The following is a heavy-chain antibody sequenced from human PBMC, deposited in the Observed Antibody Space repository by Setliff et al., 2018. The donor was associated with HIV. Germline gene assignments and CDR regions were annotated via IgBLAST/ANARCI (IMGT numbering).Heavy chain of an antibody. CDR1: GFTFSSYS. V-gene: IGHV3-48*01. Sequence: GGSLRLSCAASGFTFSSYSMNWVRQAPGKGLEWVSYISSSSSTIYYADSVKGRFTISRDNAKNSLYLQMNSLRAEDTAVYYCARQGRAGTTNFWTYYVDVWGTGTTVTVSS. CDR2: ISSSSSTI. J-gene: IGHJ6*03. D-gene: IGHD3-3*01. CDR3: ARQGRAGTTNFWTYYVDV.